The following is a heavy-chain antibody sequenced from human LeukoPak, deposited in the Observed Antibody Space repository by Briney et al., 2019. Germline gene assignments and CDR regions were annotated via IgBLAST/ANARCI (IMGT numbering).Heavy chain of an antibody. V-gene: IGHV7-4-1*02. Sequence: GASVKVSCKASGYIFTNYAINWVRQAPGQGLEWMGWINTNTGNPTYAQGFTGRFVFSLDTSVSTAYLQISSLQAEDTAVYYCAAGNWFDPWGQGTLVTVSS. CDR2: INTNTGNP. CDR3: AAGNWFDP. D-gene: IGHD6-13*01. CDR1: GYIFTNYA. J-gene: IGHJ5*02.